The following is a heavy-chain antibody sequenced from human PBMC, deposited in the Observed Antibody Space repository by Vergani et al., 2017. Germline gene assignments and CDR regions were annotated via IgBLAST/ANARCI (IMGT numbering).Heavy chain of an antibody. V-gene: IGHV3-23*01. J-gene: IGHJ4*02. D-gene: IGHD5-24*01. CDR1: GFTFSRHA. CDR3: GRGSDNYN. CDR2: SKNTGDST. Sequence: EVQLLQSEGAVVQPGGSLRLSCVASGFTFSRHAMRWVRQGHGQGLEWVSSSKNTGDSTHYADSVKGRFTISRDNCKKTLYLQMNSLRVEDTAVYYCGRGSDNYNWGQGTLVTVSS.